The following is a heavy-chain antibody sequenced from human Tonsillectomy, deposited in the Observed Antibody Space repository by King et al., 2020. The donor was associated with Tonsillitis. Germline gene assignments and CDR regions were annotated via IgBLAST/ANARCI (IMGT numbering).Heavy chain of an antibody. D-gene: IGHD2-2*01. CDR3: ARGIGPIVVVPAARYYFDY. V-gene: IGHV1-69*01. J-gene: IGHJ4*02. CDR1: GGTFSSYA. Sequence: QLVQSGAEVKKPGSSVKVSCKASGGTFSSYAISWVRQAPGQGLEWMGGIIPIFGTANYAQKFQGRVTITADESTSTAYMELSSLRSEDTAVYYCARGIGPIVVVPAARYYFDYWGQGTLVTVSS. CDR2: IIPIFGTA.